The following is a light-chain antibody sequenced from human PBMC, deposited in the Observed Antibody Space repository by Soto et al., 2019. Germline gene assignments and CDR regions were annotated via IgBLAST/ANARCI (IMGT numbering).Light chain of an antibody. CDR3: QQYTNWPPYT. CDR1: QSVSSN. CDR2: GAS. V-gene: IGKV3-15*01. Sequence: EIVMTQSPATLSVSPGERATLSCRASQSVSSNLAWYQQKPGQAPRLLIYGASTRATGIPARFSGSGSGTEYPLPISSLQSEDFAVYYCQQYTNWPPYTFGQGTKLEIK. J-gene: IGKJ2*01.